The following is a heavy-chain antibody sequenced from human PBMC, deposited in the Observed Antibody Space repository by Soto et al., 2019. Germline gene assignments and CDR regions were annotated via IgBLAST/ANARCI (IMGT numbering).Heavy chain of an antibody. CDR2: ISSTSTFI. D-gene: IGHD3-16*01. CDR3: ARGLRRIGTEVDY. Sequence: SGGGLVKPGGSLSLSCVASGFTLSGYSMHWVRQAPGKGLEWVSSISSTSTFIYYSASVEGRFTVSRDNANNSVLLHMNSLRDEDTAVYYCARGLRRIGTEVDYWGQGTLVTVSS. J-gene: IGHJ4*02. V-gene: IGHV3-21*01. CDR1: GFTLSGYS.